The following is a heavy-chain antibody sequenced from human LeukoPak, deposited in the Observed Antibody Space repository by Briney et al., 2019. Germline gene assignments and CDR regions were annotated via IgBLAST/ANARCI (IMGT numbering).Heavy chain of an antibody. J-gene: IGHJ4*02. CDR2: ISSSSSYI. CDR3: AKGYSSGWEIFDY. Sequence: GGPLRLSCAASGFTFSSYSMNWVRQAPGKGLEWVSSISSSSSYIYYADSVKGRFTISRDNAKNSLYLQMNSLRAEDTAVYYCAKGYSSGWEIFDYWGQGTLVTVSS. CDR1: GFTFSSYS. V-gene: IGHV3-21*01. D-gene: IGHD6-19*01.